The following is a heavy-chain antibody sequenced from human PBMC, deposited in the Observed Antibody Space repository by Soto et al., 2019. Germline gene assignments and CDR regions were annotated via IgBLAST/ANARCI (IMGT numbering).Heavy chain of an antibody. CDR3: VKDSLYYEILSGYNLLDY. CDR1: GFTFSSYA. Sequence: PGGSLRLSCSASGFTFSSYAMHWVRKAPGKGLEYVSAISSNGGSTYYAGSVKGRFTTSRDNSKNTLYLQMSSLRAEDTAVYYCVKDSLYYEILSGYNLLDYWGQGTLVTVSS. V-gene: IGHV3-64D*06. J-gene: IGHJ4*02. CDR2: ISSNGGST. D-gene: IGHD3-9*01.